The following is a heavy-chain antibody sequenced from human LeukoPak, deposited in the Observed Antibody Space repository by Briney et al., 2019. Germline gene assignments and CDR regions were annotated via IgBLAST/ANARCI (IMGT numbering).Heavy chain of an antibody. CDR3: ASSRRGSGSYPDAFDI. CDR1: GYTFTSYA. J-gene: IGHJ3*02. Sequence: ASVKVSCKASGYTFTSYAMNWVRQAPGQGLEWMGWINTNTGNPTYAQGFTGRFVFSLDTSVSTAYLRISSLKAEDTAVYYCASSRRGSGSYPDAFDIWGQGTMVTVSS. V-gene: IGHV7-4-1*02. CDR2: INTNTGNP. D-gene: IGHD3-10*01.